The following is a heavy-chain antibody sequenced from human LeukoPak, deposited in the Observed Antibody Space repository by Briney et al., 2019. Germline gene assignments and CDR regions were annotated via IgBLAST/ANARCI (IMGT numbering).Heavy chain of an antibody. J-gene: IGHJ5*02. Sequence: TSETLSLTCAVYGWYFNDYYWNWVRQPPGKGLEWIGEINARGDTNYNPSLKSRVTISVDSSKNQFSLTLTSMIAADTAIYYCARGQVPAARGYNWFDPWCQGTLVTVSS. D-gene: IGHD2-2*01. CDR1: GWYFNDYY. V-gene: IGHV4-34*01. CDR3: ARGQVPAARGYNWFDP. CDR2: INARGDT.